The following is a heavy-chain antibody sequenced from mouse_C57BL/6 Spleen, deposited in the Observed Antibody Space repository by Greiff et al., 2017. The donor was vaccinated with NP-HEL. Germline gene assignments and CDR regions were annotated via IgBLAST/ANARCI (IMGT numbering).Heavy chain of an antibody. CDR2: INPSSGYT. D-gene: IGHD1-1*01. V-gene: IGHV1-7*01. J-gene: IGHJ4*01. Sequence: QVQLKESGAELAKPGASVKLSCKASGYTFTSYWMHWVKQRPGQGLEWIGYINPSSGYTKYNQKFKDKATLTADKSSSTAYMQLSILTYEDSAVYYCARETTVVADAMDYWGQGTSVTVSS. CDR1: GYTFTSYW. CDR3: ARETTVVADAMDY.